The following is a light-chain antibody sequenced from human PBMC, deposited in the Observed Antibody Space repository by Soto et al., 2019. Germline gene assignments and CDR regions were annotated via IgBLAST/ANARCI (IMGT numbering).Light chain of an antibody. CDR1: SSDVGGYNY. Sequence: QSVLTQPASVSGSPGQSITISCTGTSSDVGGYNYVSWYQQHPGKAPKLMIYDVSNRPSGVSNRFSGSKSANTDSLTISGLQAEDEADYYCSSYTGSSTYVVFGGGTKLTVL. J-gene: IGLJ2*01. CDR2: DVS. CDR3: SSYTGSSTYVV. V-gene: IGLV2-14*01.